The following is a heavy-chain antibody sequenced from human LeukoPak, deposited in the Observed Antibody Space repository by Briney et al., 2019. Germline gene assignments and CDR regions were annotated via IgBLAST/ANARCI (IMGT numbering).Heavy chain of an antibody. D-gene: IGHD2-15*01. CDR1: GYTFTSYG. CDR3: ARGYGSLGDAFDI. Sequence: ASVKVSCKASGYTFTSYGISWVRQAPGQGLEWMGWINTNTGNPTYAQGFTGRFVFSLDTSVSTAYLQISSLKAEDTAVYYCARGYGSLGDAFDIWGQGTMVTVSS. CDR2: INTNTGNP. V-gene: IGHV7-4-1*02. J-gene: IGHJ3*02.